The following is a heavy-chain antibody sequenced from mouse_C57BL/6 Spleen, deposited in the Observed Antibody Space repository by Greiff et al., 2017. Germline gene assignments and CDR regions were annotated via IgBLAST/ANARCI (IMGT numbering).Heavy chain of an antibody. CDR2: IYPRSGNT. CDR3: ARSAYDDDLY. CDR1: GYTFTSYG. J-gene: IGHJ2*01. V-gene: IGHV1-81*01. Sequence: QVQLKESGAELARPGASVKLSCKASGYTFTSYGISWVKQRTGQGLEWIGEIYPRSGNTYYNEKFKGKATLTADKSSSTAYMELRSLTSEDSAIYFCARSAYDDDLYWGQGTTLTVSS. D-gene: IGHD2-4*01.